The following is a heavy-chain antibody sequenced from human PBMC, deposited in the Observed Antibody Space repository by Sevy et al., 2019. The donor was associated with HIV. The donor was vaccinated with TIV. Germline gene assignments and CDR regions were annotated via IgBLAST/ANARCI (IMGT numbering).Heavy chain of an antibody. CDR1: GGSVSSGSYY. Sequence: SETLSLTCTVSGGSVSSGSYYWSWIRQPPGKGLEWIGYIYYSGSTNYNPSLKSRVTISVDTSKNQFSLKLSSVTAADTAVYYCARSIYSYGDYSNWYFDLWGRGTLVTVSS. CDR2: IYYSGST. D-gene: IGHD4-17*01. V-gene: IGHV4-61*01. J-gene: IGHJ2*01. CDR3: ARSIYSYGDYSNWYFDL.